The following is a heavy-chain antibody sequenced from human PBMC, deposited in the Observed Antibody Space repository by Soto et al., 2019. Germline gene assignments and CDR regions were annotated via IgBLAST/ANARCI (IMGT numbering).Heavy chain of an antibody. CDR1: GFTFSSYA. V-gene: IGHV3-23*01. CDR2: ISGSGGST. Sequence: EVQLLESGGGLVQPGGSLRLSCAASGFTFSSYAMSWVRQAPGKGLEWVSTISGSGGSTYYTDSVKGRFTISRDNSKNTLYLQMNSLRAEDTAVYYCANIKGYGSGPYWGQGTLVTVSS. CDR3: ANIKGYGSGPY. D-gene: IGHD3-10*01. J-gene: IGHJ4*02.